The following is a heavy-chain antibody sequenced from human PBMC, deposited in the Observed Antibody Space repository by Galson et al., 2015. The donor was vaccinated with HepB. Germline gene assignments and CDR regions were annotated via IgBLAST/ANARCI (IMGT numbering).Heavy chain of an antibody. CDR2: IYYSGST. Sequence: ETLSLTCTVSGGSISSSSYYWGWVRQPPGKGLEWIGSIYYSGSTYYNPSLKSRVTISIDTSRNQFSLKVTSVTAADTAVYYCGRDRFALDTGMILRTYGLDVWGQGTTVTVSS. D-gene: IGHD5-18*01. CDR1: GGSISSSSYY. J-gene: IGHJ6*02. V-gene: IGHV4-39*07. CDR3: GRDRFALDTGMILRTYGLDV.